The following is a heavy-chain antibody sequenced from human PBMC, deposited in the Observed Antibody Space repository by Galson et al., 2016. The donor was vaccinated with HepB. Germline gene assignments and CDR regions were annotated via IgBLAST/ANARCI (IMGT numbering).Heavy chain of an antibody. Sequence: LRLSCAASGFTFEDYSMHWVRQAPGKGLEWISLISWDGDITYYAESVEGRFTVSRDNSKSSLYLQLNDLRTDDTALYYCTKEGDGSGSLFDYWGQGTLVTVSS. CDR2: ISWDGDIT. V-gene: IGHV3-43*01. CDR3: TKEGDGSGSLFDY. J-gene: IGHJ4*02. D-gene: IGHD3-10*01. CDR1: GFTFEDYS.